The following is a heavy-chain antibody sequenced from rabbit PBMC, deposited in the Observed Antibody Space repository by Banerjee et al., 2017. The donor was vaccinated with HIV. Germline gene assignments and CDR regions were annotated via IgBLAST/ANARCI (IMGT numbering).Heavy chain of an antibody. D-gene: IGHD6-1*01. CDR2: IDPVFGST. V-gene: IGHV1S47*01. J-gene: IGHJ4*01. CDR3: ARDPGYAGYGYATGSHL. CDR1: GFDFSSYG. Sequence: QEQLVESGGGLVQPGGSLKLSCKASGFDFSSYGVSWVRQAPGKGLEWIGYIDPVFGSTYYASWVNGRFTISSHNAQNTLYLQLNSLTAADTATYFCARDPGYAGYGYATGSHLWGPGTLVTVS.